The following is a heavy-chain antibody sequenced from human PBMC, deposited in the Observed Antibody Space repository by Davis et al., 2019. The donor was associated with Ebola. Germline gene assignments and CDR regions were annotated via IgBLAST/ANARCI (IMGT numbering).Heavy chain of an antibody. D-gene: IGHD3-22*01. J-gene: IGHJ3*02. Sequence: MPSETLSLTCTVSGGSISSYYWSWIRQPPGKGLEWIGYIYYSGSTNYNPSLKSRVTISVDTSKNQFSLKLSSVTAADTAVYYCARHTYYYDSSGYWVAFDIWGQGTMVTVSS. CDR1: GGSISSYY. CDR3: ARHTYYYDSSGYWVAFDI. V-gene: IGHV4-59*08. CDR2: IYYSGST.